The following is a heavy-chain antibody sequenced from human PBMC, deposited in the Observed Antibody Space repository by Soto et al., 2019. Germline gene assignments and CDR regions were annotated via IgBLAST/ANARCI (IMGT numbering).Heavy chain of an antibody. CDR1: GFTLSSYW. CDR2: IKQDGSEK. CDR3: ARDRGNSGYDLHDY. J-gene: IGHJ4*02. V-gene: IGHV3-7*01. D-gene: IGHD5-12*01. Sequence: EVQLVESGGGLVQPGGPLRLSCAASGFTLSSYWMTWVRQAPGKGLEWVANIKQDGSEKYYVDSVKGRFTISRDNAKNSLYLQMNSLRAEDTAVYYCARDRGNSGYDLHDYWGQGTLVTVSS.